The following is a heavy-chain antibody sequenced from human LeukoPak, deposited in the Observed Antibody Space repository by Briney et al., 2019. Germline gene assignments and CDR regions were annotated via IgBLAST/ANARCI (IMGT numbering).Heavy chain of an antibody. CDR2: IFYSGST. Sequence: SETLFLTCTVSSGSIGTDYWNWIRQPPGQGLEWIGHIFYSGSTNYNPSLKGRVTISVDTSNNQFSLKVRSVTAADTAVYYCARGGPRTDDYNFDYWGQGILVSVSS. CDR3: ARGGPRTDDYNFDY. D-gene: IGHD5-24*01. J-gene: IGHJ4*02. V-gene: IGHV4-59*01. CDR1: SGSIGTDY.